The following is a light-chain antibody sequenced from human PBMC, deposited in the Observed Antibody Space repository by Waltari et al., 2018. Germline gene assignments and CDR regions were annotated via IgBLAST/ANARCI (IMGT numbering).Light chain of an antibody. CDR3: QKYDNSPHS. Sequence: VILTQSPETLSLSPGERATLSCRASQSVSSDLAWYRQKPGQAPRLLIYGASSRATGVPDRFSGSGSGTEFTLTISSLEPEDFAVYYCQKYDNSPHSFGQGTKVEIK. CDR1: QSVSSD. V-gene: IGKV3-20*01. J-gene: IGKJ2*03. CDR2: GAS.